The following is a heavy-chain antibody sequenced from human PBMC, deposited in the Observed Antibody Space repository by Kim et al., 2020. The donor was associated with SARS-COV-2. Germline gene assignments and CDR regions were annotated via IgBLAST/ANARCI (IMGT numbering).Heavy chain of an antibody. CDR1: GYTFTSYA. CDR2: INAGNGNT. Sequence: ASVKVSCKASGYTFTSYAMHWVRQAPGQRLEWMGWINAGNGNTKYSQKFQGRVTITRYTSASTAYMELSSLRSEDTAVYYCARSLWFGELFFNYYGMDVWGQGTTVTVSS. V-gene: IGHV1-3*01. D-gene: IGHD3-10*01. CDR3: ARSLWFGELFFNYYGMDV. J-gene: IGHJ6*02.